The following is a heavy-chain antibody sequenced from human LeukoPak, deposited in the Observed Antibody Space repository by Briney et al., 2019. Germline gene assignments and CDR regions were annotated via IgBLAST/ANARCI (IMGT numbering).Heavy chain of an antibody. V-gene: IGHV1-69*01. CDR2: IIPIFGTA. Sequence: SVKVSCKASGGTFSSYAISWVRQAPGQGLEWMGGIIPIFGTANYAQKFQGRVTITADESTSTAYMELSSLRSEDTAVYYCARGNYYDSSGYYPTCFDYWGQGTLVTVSS. CDR1: GGTFSSYA. J-gene: IGHJ4*02. CDR3: ARGNYYDSSGYYPTCFDY. D-gene: IGHD3-22*01.